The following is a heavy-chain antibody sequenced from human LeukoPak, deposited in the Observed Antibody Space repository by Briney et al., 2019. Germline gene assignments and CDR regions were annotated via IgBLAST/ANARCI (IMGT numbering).Heavy chain of an antibody. J-gene: IGHJ4*02. CDR1: GYTFTSYY. Sequence: VASVKVSCKASGYTFTSYYMHWVRQAPGQGLEWMGGIIPIFGTANYAQKFQGRVTITADESTSTAYMELSSLRSEDTAVYYCARAPRGDSSGYFPYWGQGTLVTVSS. D-gene: IGHD3-22*01. CDR3: ARAPRGDSSGYFPY. V-gene: IGHV1-69*13. CDR2: IIPIFGTA.